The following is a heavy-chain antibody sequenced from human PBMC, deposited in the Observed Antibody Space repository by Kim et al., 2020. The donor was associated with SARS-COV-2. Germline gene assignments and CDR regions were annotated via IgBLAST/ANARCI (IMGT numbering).Heavy chain of an antibody. CDR2: IKTDGSNT. CDR1: GFTFSNYW. J-gene: IGHJ4*02. Sequence: GGSLRLSCAASGFTFSNYWMHWVRQAPGKGLVWVSHIKTDGSNTNYADSVKGRFTISRDNAKNMLYLQMNSLRVDDTAVYHCGRVTDGDGYWGQGTLVTGSS. V-gene: IGHV3-74*01. D-gene: IGHD2-21*02. CDR3: GRVTDGDGY.